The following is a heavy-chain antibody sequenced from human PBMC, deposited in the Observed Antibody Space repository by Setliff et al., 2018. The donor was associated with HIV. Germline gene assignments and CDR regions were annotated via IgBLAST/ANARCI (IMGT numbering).Heavy chain of an antibody. Sequence: SETLSLTCTVSGGSISSYYWSWIRQPPGKGLEWIGYIYYDGSTNFNPATNYNPSLKSRVTISLDTSKNHFSLRLSSVTAADTAVYYCATLQSSGWPHGIEYWGQGTLVTVSS. CDR2: IYYDGSTNFNPAT. CDR3: ATLQSSGWPHGIEY. D-gene: IGHD6-19*01. J-gene: IGHJ4*02. V-gene: IGHV4-59*12. CDR1: GGSISSYY.